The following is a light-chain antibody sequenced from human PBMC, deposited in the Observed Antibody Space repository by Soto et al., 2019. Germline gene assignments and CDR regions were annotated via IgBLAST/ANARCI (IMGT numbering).Light chain of an antibody. V-gene: IGLV2-14*01. CDR2: DVS. CDR3: SSYTTNTTPV. Sequence: QSALTQPASVSGSPGQSIAISCSGTTTDVGGYNYLSWYQQYPGQAPKLIIYDVSNRPSGVSDRFSGFKSGNTASLTISGLQAEDEADYYCSSYTTNTTPVFGGGTKLTVL. J-gene: IGLJ3*02. CDR1: TTDVGGYNY.